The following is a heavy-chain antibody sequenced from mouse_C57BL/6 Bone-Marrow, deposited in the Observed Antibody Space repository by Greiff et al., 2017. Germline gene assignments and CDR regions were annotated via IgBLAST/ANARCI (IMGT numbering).Heavy chain of an antibody. Sequence: QVQLQQPGAELVMPGASVKLSCKASGYTFTSYWMHWVKQRPGQGLEWIGEIDPSDSYTNYNQKFKGKSTLTVDKSSSTAYMQLSSLTSEDSAVYYCARWSYYGYDGPCLYFDVWGTGTTVTVSS. D-gene: IGHD2-2*01. CDR2: IDPSDSYT. CDR1: GYTFTSYW. CDR3: ARWSYYGYDGPCLYFDV. J-gene: IGHJ1*03. V-gene: IGHV1-69*01.